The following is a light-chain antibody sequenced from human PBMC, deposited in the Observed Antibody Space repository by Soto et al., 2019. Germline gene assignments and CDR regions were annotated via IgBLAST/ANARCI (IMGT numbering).Light chain of an antibody. CDR2: QAS. CDR1: ENINKW. Sequence: IQMPQSPSTLSASVGARVTITCRASENINKWLAWYQQKPGTVPKLLIYQASNFESGVPARFSGSGSGTDFTLTISSRQPEDFATYYCQHYKISTRYSFGQGTKVDIK. V-gene: IGKV1-5*03. J-gene: IGKJ2*03. CDR3: QHYKISTRYS.